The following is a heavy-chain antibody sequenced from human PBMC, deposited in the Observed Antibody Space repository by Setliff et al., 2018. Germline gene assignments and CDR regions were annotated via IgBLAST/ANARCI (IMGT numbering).Heavy chain of an antibody. J-gene: IGHJ6*03. Sequence: GESLKISCKGSGYSFTDYWIAWVRQTPGKGLEWMGTIYPGNADTRYSPYFQGQVTISTDTSINTAFLQWNNLEASDTAVYYCARRGPVQLEREYYHMDVWGKEPTVTVSS. CDR2: IYPGNADT. CDR3: ARRGPVQLEREYYHMDV. CDR1: GYSFTDYW. D-gene: IGHD1-1*01. V-gene: IGHV5-51*01.